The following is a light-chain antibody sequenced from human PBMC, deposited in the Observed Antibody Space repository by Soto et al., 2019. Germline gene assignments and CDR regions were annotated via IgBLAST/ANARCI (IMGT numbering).Light chain of an antibody. V-gene: IGKV1-5*01. CDR1: QSISSW. Sequence: DIQMTQSPSTLSASVGDRVTITCRASQSISSWLAWYQQKPGQAPKLLIYDASSLESGVPSGFSGSGSGTGFTLTISSLQPDDFATYYCQQYNSYPYSFGQGTKLEIK. J-gene: IGKJ2*01. CDR2: DAS. CDR3: QQYNSYPYS.